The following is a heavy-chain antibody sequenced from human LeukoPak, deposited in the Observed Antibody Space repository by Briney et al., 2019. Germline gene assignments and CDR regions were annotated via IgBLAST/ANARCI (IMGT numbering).Heavy chain of an antibody. V-gene: IGHV3-74*01. J-gene: IGHJ4*02. CDR1: GFTFSNYW. CDR3: ARDKKSGESSEIDY. CDR2: INRDGSTT. Sequence: GGSLRLSCGASGFTFSNYWVHWVRQAPGKGLVWVSRINRDGSTTNYADSVKGRFTVSRDNAKNTLNLQMNSLRAEDTAVYYCARDKKSGESSEIDYWGQGTLVTVSS. D-gene: IGHD3-10*01.